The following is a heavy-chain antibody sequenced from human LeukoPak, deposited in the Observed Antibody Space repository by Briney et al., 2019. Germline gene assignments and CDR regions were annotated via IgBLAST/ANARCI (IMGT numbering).Heavy chain of an antibody. Sequence: GGSLRLSCVASEFTFSSYNMNWVRQAPGKGLEWLSSINPSSSYINYTDLVKGRFTISRDNAKNSVYLQMSSLRAEDTAVYYCARDKDRTSAGRCYLSDDWGQGTMVTVSS. CDR2: INPSSSYI. V-gene: IGHV3-21*01. CDR3: ARDKDRTSAGRCYLSDD. J-gene: IGHJ4*02. CDR1: EFTFSSYN. D-gene: IGHD2-15*01.